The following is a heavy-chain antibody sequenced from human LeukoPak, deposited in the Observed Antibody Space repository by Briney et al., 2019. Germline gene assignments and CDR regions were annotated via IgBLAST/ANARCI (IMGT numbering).Heavy chain of an antibody. CDR3: ARSPAAQDY. J-gene: IGHJ4*02. Sequence: SETLSLTCAVYGGSFSGYYWSWIRQPPGKGLEWIGEINHSGSTNYNPSLKSRVTILVDTSKNQFSLKLSSVTAADTAVYYCARSPAAQDYWGQGTLVTVSS. D-gene: IGHD6-13*01. V-gene: IGHV4-34*01. CDR1: GGSFSGYY. CDR2: INHSGST.